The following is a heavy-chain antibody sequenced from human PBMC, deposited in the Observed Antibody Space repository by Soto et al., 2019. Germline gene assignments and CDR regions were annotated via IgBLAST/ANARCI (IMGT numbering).Heavy chain of an antibody. J-gene: IGHJ5*02. V-gene: IGHV4-4*07. CDR2: IYTTSSP. CDR3: ARSTDYGDYANLDT. D-gene: IGHD4-17*01. CDR1: GYSGDKYS. Sequence: SDTLLPTFNDPGYSGDKYSWNWILHPALKGLEWIGLIYTTSSPNYNPSLKSRVTMSVDTSKNQFSLKLSLTSVTAAQTAVYYCARSTDYGDYANLDTWGKGSLVTVTS.